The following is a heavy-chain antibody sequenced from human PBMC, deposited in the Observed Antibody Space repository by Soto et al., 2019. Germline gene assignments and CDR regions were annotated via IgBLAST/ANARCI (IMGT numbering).Heavy chain of an antibody. V-gene: IGHV4-59*01. CDR1: GVSISSYY. J-gene: IGHJ4*02. CDR3: ARGPGTSPFDY. CDR2: NYYSGTT. Sequence: PSETLSLTCAVSGVSISSYYWSWIRQPPGKGLEWIGYNYYSGTTNYNPSLKRRVTISVDTSKNQFFLSLASLTAADTAVFYCARGPGTSPFDYWGQGTLVTLSS. D-gene: IGHD1-1*01.